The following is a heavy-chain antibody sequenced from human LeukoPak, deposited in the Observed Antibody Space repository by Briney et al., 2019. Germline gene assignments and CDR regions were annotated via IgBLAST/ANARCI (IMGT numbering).Heavy chain of an antibody. D-gene: IGHD3-10*01. Sequence: AGGSLRLSRAASGFTFGNTWMGWVRQAPGKGLEWVANISPDGSDKYYVDFVRGRFTISRDNAQNSVNLQMNSLRAEDSAVFYCGRWGVNAGLDRWGQGTLVIVSS. CDR1: GFTFGNTW. CDR3: GRWGVNAGLDR. J-gene: IGHJ5*02. V-gene: IGHV3-7*01. CDR2: ISPDGSDK.